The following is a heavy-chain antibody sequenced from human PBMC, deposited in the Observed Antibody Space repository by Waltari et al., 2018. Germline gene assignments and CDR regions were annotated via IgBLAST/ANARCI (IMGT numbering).Heavy chain of an antibody. J-gene: IGHJ6*02. Sequence: QVQLVQSGAEVKKPGASVKVSCKASGYTFTSYGISWVRQAPGQGLEWMGWISAYNGNTNYAQKLQGRVTMTTDTATSTADMELRSLRSDDTAVYYCARAGYCSGGSCPRARGYYYGMDVWGQGTTVTVSS. CDR1: GYTFTSYG. D-gene: IGHD2-15*01. CDR2: ISAYNGNT. V-gene: IGHV1-18*01. CDR3: ARAGYCSGGSCPRARGYYYGMDV.